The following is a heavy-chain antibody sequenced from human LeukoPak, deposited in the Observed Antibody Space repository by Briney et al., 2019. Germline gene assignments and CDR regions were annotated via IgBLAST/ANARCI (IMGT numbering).Heavy chain of an antibody. CDR2: IYHSGST. Sequence: SGTLSLTCVVSGGSISSGNWWSWVRQPPGKGLEWIGEIYHSGSTNYNPSLKSRVTISVDKSKNQFSLKLSSVTAADTAVYYCARGYYDVLTNYPKNFDQWGQGTLVTVSS. CDR3: ARGYYDVLTNYPKNFDQ. J-gene: IGHJ4*02. D-gene: IGHD3-9*01. CDR1: GGSISSGNW. V-gene: IGHV4-4*02.